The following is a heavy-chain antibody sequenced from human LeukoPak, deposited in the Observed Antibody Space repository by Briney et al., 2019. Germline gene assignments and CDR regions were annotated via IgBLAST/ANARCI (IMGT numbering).Heavy chain of an antibody. CDR1: GYTFTGYY. V-gene: IGHV1-2*02. J-gene: IGHJ4*02. CDR2: INPNSGGT. Sequence: ASVKVSCKASGYTFTGYYVHWVRQAPGQGLEWMGWINPNSGGTNYAQKFQGRVTMTRDTSISTAYMELSRLRSDDTAVYYCARDLFRSSGYYDYWGQGTLVTVSS. CDR3: ARDLFRSSGYYDY. D-gene: IGHD3-22*01.